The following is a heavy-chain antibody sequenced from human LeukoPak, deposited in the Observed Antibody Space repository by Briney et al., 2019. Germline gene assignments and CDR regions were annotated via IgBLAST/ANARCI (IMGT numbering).Heavy chain of an antibody. CDR2: INPNSGGT. V-gene: IGHV1-2*02. D-gene: IGHD3-10*01. Sequence: GASVKVSCKASGYTFTGYYMHWVRLAPGQGLEWMGWINPNSGGTNYAQKFQGRVTMTRDTSISTAYMELSRLRPDDTAVHYCAREAFSGYFDYWGQGTLVTVSS. J-gene: IGHJ4*02. CDR1: GYTFTGYY. CDR3: AREAFSGYFDY.